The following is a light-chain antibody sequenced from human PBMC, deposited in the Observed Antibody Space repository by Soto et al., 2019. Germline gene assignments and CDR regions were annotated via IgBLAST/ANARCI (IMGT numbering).Light chain of an antibody. CDR3: QQTYTTPRT. Sequence: DIQMTQSPSSLSASVGDRVTITCRASQSISSCLNWYQQKPGEAPKLLIYAATSLHSGVPSRFSGSGSATDFTLTISSLQPEDFATYYCQQTYTTPRTFGQGTTVEI. CDR1: QSISSC. J-gene: IGKJ1*01. CDR2: AAT. V-gene: IGKV1-39*01.